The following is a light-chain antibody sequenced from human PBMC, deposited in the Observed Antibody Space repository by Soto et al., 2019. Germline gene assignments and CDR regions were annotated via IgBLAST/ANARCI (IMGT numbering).Light chain of an antibody. Sequence: QSALTQPASVSGSPGQSITISCTGTSSDVGSYNLVSWYQQHPGKAPKLMIYEVSKRPSGVSNRFSGSKSGNTASLTISGLQAEDEADYYCCSYAGTSPVSGGGTKLTVL. J-gene: IGLJ2*01. CDR1: SSDVGSYNL. CDR3: CSYAGTSPV. V-gene: IGLV2-23*02. CDR2: EVS.